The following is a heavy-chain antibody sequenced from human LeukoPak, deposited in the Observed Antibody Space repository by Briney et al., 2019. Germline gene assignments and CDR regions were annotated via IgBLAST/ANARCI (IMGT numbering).Heavy chain of an antibody. J-gene: IGHJ4*02. Sequence: SQTLSLTCTVSGVSISSGDYYWRWIRQPPGRRLEWIVYIYYSGSTYYNPSLKSRVTISVDTSKNQFSLKLSSVTAADTAVYYCAGKTRHGSRPVPYYFDYWGQGTLVTVSS. CDR2: IYYSGST. CDR1: GVSISSGDYY. D-gene: IGHD6-13*01. V-gene: IGHV4-30-4*01. CDR3: AGKTRHGSRPVPYYFDY.